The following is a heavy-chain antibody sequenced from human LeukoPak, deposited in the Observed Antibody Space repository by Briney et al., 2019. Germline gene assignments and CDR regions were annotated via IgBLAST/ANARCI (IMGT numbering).Heavy chain of an antibody. CDR2: IYTSGST. Sequence: SETLSLTCTVSGGSISSYYWSWIRQPAGKGLEGIGRIYTSGSTNYNPSLKSRVTMSVDTSKNQFSLKLSSVTAADTAVYYCAREVAAAGTYYMDVWGKGTTVTVSS. CDR1: GGSISSYY. V-gene: IGHV4-4*07. J-gene: IGHJ6*03. CDR3: AREVAAAGTYYMDV. D-gene: IGHD6-13*01.